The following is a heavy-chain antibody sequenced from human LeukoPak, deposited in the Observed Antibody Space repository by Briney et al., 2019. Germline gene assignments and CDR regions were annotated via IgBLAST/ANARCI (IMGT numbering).Heavy chain of an antibody. CDR3: ARDYGDYNAFDI. J-gene: IGHJ3*02. V-gene: IGHV1-69*04. Sequence: ASVRVSCKASGGTFSSYAISWVRQAPGQGLEWMGRIIPILGIANYAQKFQGGVTITADKSTSTAYMELSSLRSEDTAVYYCARDYGDYNAFDIWGQGTMVTVSS. CDR2: IIPILGIA. D-gene: IGHD4-17*01. CDR1: GGTFSSYA.